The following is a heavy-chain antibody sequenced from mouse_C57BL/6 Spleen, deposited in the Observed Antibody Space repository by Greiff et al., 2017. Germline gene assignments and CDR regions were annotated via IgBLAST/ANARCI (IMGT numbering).Heavy chain of an antibody. CDR1: GYPFTDYN. CDR3: ARRRDYDDYAMDY. Sequence: VQLLESGPELVQPGASVQIPCKASGYPFTDYNMDWVKQSHGKSLEWIGEINPNNGGTIYHQQFQGKATLTVDTSSSTAYMELRSLTSEDTAVDYCARRRDYDDYAMDYGGQGTSVTVSS. V-gene: IGHV1-18*01. CDR2: INPNNGGT. J-gene: IGHJ4*01. D-gene: IGHD2-4*01.